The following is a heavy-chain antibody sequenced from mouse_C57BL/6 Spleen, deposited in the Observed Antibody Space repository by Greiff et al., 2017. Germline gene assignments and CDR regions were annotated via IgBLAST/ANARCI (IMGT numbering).Heavy chain of an antibody. CDR2: IYPSDSET. V-gene: IGHV1-61*01. CDR3: GRGDDYPYFDY. Sequence: QVQLQQPGAELVRPGSSVKLSCKASGYTFTSYWMDWVKQRPGQGLEWIGNIYPSDSETHYNQKFKDKATLTVDKSSSAAYMQLSSLTSEDSAVYYCGRGDDYPYFDYWGQGTTLTVSS. J-gene: IGHJ2*01. D-gene: IGHD2-4*01. CDR1: GYTFTSYW.